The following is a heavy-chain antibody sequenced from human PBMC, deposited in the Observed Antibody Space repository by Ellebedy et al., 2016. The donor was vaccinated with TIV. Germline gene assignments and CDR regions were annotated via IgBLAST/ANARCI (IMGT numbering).Heavy chain of an antibody. V-gene: IGHV3-73*01. Sequence: PGGSLRLSCAASGFTFSDSPMHWVRQASGKGLEWVGRIRTKANSYATTYAASVTGRFTISRDDSKNTAYLQMNSLRAEDTAVYYCAKDMKHLQANAKDYWGQGTLVTVSS. CDR1: GFTFSDSP. J-gene: IGHJ4*02. CDR2: IRTKANSYAT. D-gene: IGHD4-11*01. CDR3: AKDMKHLQANAKDY.